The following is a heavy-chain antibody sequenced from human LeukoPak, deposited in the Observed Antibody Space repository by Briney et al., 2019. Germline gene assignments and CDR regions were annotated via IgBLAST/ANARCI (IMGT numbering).Heavy chain of an antibody. CDR3: ARGKYQLLPLDY. CDR2: IYYSGST. V-gene: IGHV4-59*01. CDR1: GGSISSYY. J-gene: IGHJ4*02. Sequence: SETLSLTCTVSGGSISSYYWSWIRQPPGKGLEWIGYIYYSGSTNHNPSLKSRVTISVDTSKNQFSLKLSSVTAADTAVYYCARGKYQLLPLDYWGQGTLVTVSS. D-gene: IGHD2-2*01.